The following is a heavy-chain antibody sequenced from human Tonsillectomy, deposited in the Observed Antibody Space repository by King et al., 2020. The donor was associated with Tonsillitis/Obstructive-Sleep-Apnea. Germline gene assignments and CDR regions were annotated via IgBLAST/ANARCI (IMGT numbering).Heavy chain of an antibody. CDR1: GFTFSNYA. CDR3: AKGGINWFDP. CDR2: IVGMGGGT. V-gene: IGHV3-23*04. D-gene: IGHD6-13*01. Sequence: VQLVESGGDLVQPGGSLRLSCAASGFTFSNYAMSWGRQAPGKGLEWVSAIVGMGGGTYYAESVKGRVTNSRDNSKNTLYLQMNSLRVEETAVYYCAKGGINWFDPWGQGTLVTVSS. J-gene: IGHJ5*02.